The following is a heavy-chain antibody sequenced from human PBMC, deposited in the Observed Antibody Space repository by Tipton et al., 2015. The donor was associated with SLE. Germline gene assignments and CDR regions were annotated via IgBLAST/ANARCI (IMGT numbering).Heavy chain of an antibody. CDR2: IYSGGST. CDR1: GFTVSSHY. CDR3: ARAPLPVDAFDI. Sequence: SLRLSCAASGFTVSSHYMSWVRQAPGKGLEWVSVIYSGGSTYYADSVKGRLTISRDNSKNTLYLQMNSLRAEDPAVYYCARAPLPVDAFDIWGQATMVTVSS. D-gene: IGHD2-21*02. J-gene: IGHJ3*02. V-gene: IGHV3-53*05.